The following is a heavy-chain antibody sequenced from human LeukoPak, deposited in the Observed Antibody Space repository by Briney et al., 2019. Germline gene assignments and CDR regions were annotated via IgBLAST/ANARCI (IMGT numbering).Heavy chain of an antibody. CDR2: INPRTGAT. Sequence: ASVKVSCKTSGYTFSDHYIYWVRQTPKQGLEWMGFINPRTGATYYAENFQGRVTLTRDTSISTAYLELRSDDTAVYYCARVATKFQMLYPDFRGQGSLVTVSS. D-gene: IGHD3-16*02. CDR1: GYTFSDHY. J-gene: IGHJ4*02. V-gene: IGHV1-2*02. CDR3: ARVATKFQMLYPDF.